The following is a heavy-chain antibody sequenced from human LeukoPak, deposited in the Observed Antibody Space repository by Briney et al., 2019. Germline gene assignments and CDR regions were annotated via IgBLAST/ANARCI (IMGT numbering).Heavy chain of an antibody. J-gene: IGHJ4*02. CDR1: GFTFSSYT. V-gene: IGHV3-23*01. D-gene: IGHD1-26*01. CDR3: GRDLGGRSGY. CDR2: ISHTSEYT. Sequence: PGGSLRLSCAASGFTFSSYTMSWVRQAPGKGLEWVSAISHTSEYTYHADSVKGRFSISRDNAKNTLYLQMNSLRAEDTAVYYCGRDLGGRSGYWGQGTLVTVSS.